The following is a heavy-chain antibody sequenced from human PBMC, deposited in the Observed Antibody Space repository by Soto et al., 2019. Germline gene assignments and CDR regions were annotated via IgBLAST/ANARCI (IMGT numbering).Heavy chain of an antibody. CDR2: IWYDGSNK. V-gene: IGHV3-33*01. Sequence: GGSLRLSCAASGFTFSSYGMHWVRQAPGKGLEWVAVIWYDGSNKYYADSVKGRFTISRDNSKNTLYLQMNSLRAEDTAVYYCARDGPDYYYYMDVWGKGTTVTVSS. CDR1: GFTFSSYG. CDR3: ARDGPDYYYYMDV. J-gene: IGHJ6*03.